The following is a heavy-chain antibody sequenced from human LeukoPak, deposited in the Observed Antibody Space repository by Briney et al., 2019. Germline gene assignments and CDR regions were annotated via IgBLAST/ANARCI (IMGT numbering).Heavy chain of an antibody. J-gene: IGHJ3*02. Sequence: ASVKVSFKASGYTFTGYYMHWVRPAPGQGLAWMGWINPNSGGTNYAQKFQGRVTMTRDTSISTAYMELSRLRSDDTAVYYCATDPHCSSTSCYTSGIWGQGTMVTVSS. CDR3: ATDPHCSSTSCYTSGI. CDR1: GYTFTGYY. D-gene: IGHD2-2*02. CDR2: INPNSGGT. V-gene: IGHV1-2*02.